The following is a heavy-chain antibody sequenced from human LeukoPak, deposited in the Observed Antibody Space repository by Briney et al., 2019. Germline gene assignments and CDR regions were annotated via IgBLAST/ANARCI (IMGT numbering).Heavy chain of an antibody. CDR1: GYTFTTYG. CDR3: ARGYGYSYGYDYYYGMDV. J-gene: IGHJ6*02. V-gene: IGHV1-8*02. Sequence: ASVKASCKASGYTFTTYGINWVRQATGQGLEWMGWMNPNSGNTGYAQKFQGRVTMTRNTSISTAYMELSSLRSEDTAVYYCARGYGYSYGYDYYYGMDVWGQGTTVTVSS. CDR2: MNPNSGNT. D-gene: IGHD5-18*01.